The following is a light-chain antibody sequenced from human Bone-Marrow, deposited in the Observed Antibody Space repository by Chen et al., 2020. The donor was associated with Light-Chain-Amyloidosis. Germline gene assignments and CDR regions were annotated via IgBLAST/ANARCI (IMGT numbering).Light chain of an antibody. Sequence: DIQMTQSPSTLSASVGDRVTITCRARQNISSWVAWYQQKHGKAPKLRIYKASNLESGVPSRFSGSGSGTDFTLTISGLQPDDFATYYCQQFINYSFGQGTKVEIK. V-gene: IGKV1-5*03. J-gene: IGKJ1*01. CDR2: KAS. CDR3: QQFINYS. CDR1: QNISSW.